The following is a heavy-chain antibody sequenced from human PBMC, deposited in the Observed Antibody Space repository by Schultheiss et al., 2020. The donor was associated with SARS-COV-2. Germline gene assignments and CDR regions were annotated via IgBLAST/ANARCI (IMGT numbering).Heavy chain of an antibody. D-gene: IGHD3-10*01. CDR1: GGSFSDYY. V-gene: IGHV4-34*01. Sequence: SETLSLTCAVYGGSFSDYYWNWIRQAPGKGLEWIGEINHSGGTNYNPSLESRVSISVDTSKNHLSLNLTSVTAADTAVYYCARGRITMVQGVITGFDYWGQGTLVTVSS. J-gene: IGHJ4*02. CDR3: ARGRITMVQGVITGFDY. CDR2: INHSGGT.